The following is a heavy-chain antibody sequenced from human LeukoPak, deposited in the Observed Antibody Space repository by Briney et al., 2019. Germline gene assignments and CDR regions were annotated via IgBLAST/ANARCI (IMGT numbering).Heavy chain of an antibody. CDR2: IYHSGST. V-gene: IGHV4-38-2*01. CDR1: DYSISSGYY. Sequence: PSETLSLTCAVSDYSISSGYYWGWIRQPPGKGLEWIGSIYHSGSTYYNPSLKSRVTISVDTSKNQFSLKLSSVTAADTAVYYCASSLYYYDSSGFNFDYWGQGTLVTVSS. J-gene: IGHJ4*02. D-gene: IGHD3-22*01. CDR3: ASSLYYYDSSGFNFDY.